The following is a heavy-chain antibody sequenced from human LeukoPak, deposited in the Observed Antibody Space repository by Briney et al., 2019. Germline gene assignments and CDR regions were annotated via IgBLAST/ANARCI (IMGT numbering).Heavy chain of an antibody. J-gene: IGHJ4*02. D-gene: IGHD1-26*01. CDR3: AREAMYSGSYFIDY. V-gene: IGHV1-18*01. CDR1: GYTFTSYG. Sequence: GASVKVSCKASGYTFTSYGISWVRPAPGQGLEWMGWISAYNGNTNYAQKLQGRVTMTTDTSTSTAYMELRSLRSDDTAVYYCAREAMYSGSYFIDYWGQGTLVTVSS. CDR2: ISAYNGNT.